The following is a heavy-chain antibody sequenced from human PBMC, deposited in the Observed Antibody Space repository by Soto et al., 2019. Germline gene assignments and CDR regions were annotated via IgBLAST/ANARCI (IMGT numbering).Heavy chain of an antibody. CDR3: ASNRRFLERLIDY. D-gene: IGHD3-3*01. Sequence: GGSLRLSCAASGFTFSSYAMHWVRQAPGKGLEWVAVISYDGSNKYYADSVKGRFTISRDNSKNTLYLQMNSLRAEDTAVYYCASNRRFLERLIDYWGQGTLVTVSS. CDR2: ISYDGSNK. J-gene: IGHJ4*02. CDR1: GFTFSSYA. V-gene: IGHV3-30-3*01.